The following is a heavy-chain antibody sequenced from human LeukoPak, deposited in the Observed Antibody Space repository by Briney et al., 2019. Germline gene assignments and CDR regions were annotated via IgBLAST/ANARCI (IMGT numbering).Heavy chain of an antibody. J-gene: IGHJ2*01. D-gene: IGHD2-2*02. V-gene: IGHV3-13*01. CDR3: ARAALDCSSTSCYNYFDL. CDR1: GFTFSSYD. Sequence: GGSLRLSRAASGFTFSSYDMHWVRQATGKGLEWVSAIGTAGDTYYPGSVKGRFTISRENAKNSLYLQMNSLRAGDTAVYYCARAALDCSSTSCYNYFDLWGRGTLVTVSS. CDR2: IGTAGDT.